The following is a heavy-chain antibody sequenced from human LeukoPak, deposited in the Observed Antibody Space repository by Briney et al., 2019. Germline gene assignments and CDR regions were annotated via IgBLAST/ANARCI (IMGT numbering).Heavy chain of an antibody. V-gene: IGHV3-7*01. J-gene: IGHJ4*02. CDR2: IKQDGSEK. D-gene: IGHD4/OR15-4a*01. CDR1: GFTFSSYW. Sequence: PGGSLRLSCAASGFTFSSYWMSWVRQAPGKGLEWVANIKQDGSEKYYVDSVKGRFTISKDNAKNTLYLQMNSLRAEDTAAYYCARDKGSLSFDYWGQGTLVTVSS. CDR3: ARDKGSLSFDY.